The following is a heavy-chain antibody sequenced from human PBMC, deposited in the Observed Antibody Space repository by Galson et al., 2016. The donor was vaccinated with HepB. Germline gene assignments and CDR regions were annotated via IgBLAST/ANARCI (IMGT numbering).Heavy chain of an antibody. D-gene: IGHD4-23*01. Sequence: SLRLSCAASGFTFYTFTMHWVRQSPGKGPECVAAISFDGSNRHYADSVRGRFTISRDNPRNTLYLQMDSLTTEDTDVYYCARGEIGTTLDWGQGALVTVSS. CDR3: ARGEIGTTLD. CDR1: GFTFYTFT. V-gene: IGHV3-30-3*01. CDR2: ISFDGSNR. J-gene: IGHJ4*02.